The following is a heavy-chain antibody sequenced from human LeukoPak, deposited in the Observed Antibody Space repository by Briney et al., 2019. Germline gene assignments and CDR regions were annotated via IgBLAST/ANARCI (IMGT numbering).Heavy chain of an antibody. V-gene: IGHV1-2*02. D-gene: IGHD3-10*01. CDR2: INPNSGGT. CDR3: ARDIGVTPD. J-gene: IGHJ4*02. Sequence: ASVKVSCKASGYTFTSYGISWVRQAPGQGLEWMGWINPNSGGTNYAQKFQGRVTMTRDTSISTAYMELSRLRSDDTAVYYCARDIGVTPDWGQGTLVTVSS. CDR1: GYTFTSYG.